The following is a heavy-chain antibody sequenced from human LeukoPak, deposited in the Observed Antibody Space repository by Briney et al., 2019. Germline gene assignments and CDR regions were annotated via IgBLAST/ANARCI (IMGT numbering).Heavy chain of an antibody. CDR1: GFTFSSYS. J-gene: IGHJ3*02. CDR2: ISSNSSYI. V-gene: IGHV3-21*01. D-gene: IGHD6-19*01. Sequence: GGSLRLSCAASGFTFSSYSMNWVRQAPGKGLEWVSSISSNSSYIYYADSVKGRSTISRDNAKNSLYLQMNSLRAEDTAVYYCARIYSSGWHDAFDIWGQGTMVTVSS. CDR3: ARIYSSGWHDAFDI.